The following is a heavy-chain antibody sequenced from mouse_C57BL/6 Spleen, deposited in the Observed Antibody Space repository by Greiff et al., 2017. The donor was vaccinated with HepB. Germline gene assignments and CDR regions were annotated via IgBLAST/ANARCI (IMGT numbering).Heavy chain of an antibody. CDR2: ISSGSSTI. Sequence: EVQLVESGGGLVKPGGSLKLSCAASGFTFSDYGMHWVRQAPEKGLEWVAYISSGSSTIYYADTVKGRFTISRDNAKNTLFLQMTSLRSEDTAMYYCARHNYSWYFDVWGTGTTVTVSS. D-gene: IGHD1-3*01. CDR3: ARHNYSWYFDV. J-gene: IGHJ1*03. V-gene: IGHV5-17*01. CDR1: GFTFSDYG.